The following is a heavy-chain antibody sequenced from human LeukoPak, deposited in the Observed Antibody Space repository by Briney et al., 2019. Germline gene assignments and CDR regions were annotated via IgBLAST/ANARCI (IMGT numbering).Heavy chain of an antibody. CDR1: GFTFDDYT. J-gene: IGHJ4*02. Sequence: PGGSLRLSCAASGFTFDDYTMHWVRQAPGKTLEWVSLISWDGTTYYADSMKGRFTISGDNSKNSLYLQMDTLRSEDTAFYYCVKDLTYESSGSVFDYWGQGTLVTVSS. CDR3: VKDLTYESSGSVFDY. CDR2: ISWDGTT. V-gene: IGHV3-43*01. D-gene: IGHD3-22*01.